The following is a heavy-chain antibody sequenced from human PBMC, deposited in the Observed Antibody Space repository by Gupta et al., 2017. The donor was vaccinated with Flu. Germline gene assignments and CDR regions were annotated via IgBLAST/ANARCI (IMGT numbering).Heavy chain of an antibody. CDR2: IIPVLGPT. D-gene: IGHD2-15*01. V-gene: IGHV1-69*01. J-gene: IGHJ4*02. Sequence: QVQLVQSLAEVKKPGSSLKVSCKASGVTFSSYALTWVRQAPGQGLGWMGGIIPVLGPTNYAQKFQGRVTITADESTSTAYMELSSLRSEERAVYYCARKGGGHCSGGTCYSFDYWGQGTLVTVSS. CDR3: ARKGGGHCSGGTCYSFDY. CDR1: GVTFSSYA.